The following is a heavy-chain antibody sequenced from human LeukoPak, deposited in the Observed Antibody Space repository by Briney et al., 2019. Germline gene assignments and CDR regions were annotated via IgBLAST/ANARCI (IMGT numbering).Heavy chain of an antibody. D-gene: IGHD3-3*01. Sequence: GSLRLSCAASGFTFSSYAMSWVRQAPGKGLEWVSSISSSSSYIYYADSVKGRFTISRDNAKNSLYLQMNSLRAEDTAVYYCARDVDFWSGRYYFDYWGQGTLVTVSS. CDR3: ARDVDFWSGRYYFDY. V-gene: IGHV3-21*01. J-gene: IGHJ4*02. CDR2: ISSSSSYI. CDR1: GFTFSSYA.